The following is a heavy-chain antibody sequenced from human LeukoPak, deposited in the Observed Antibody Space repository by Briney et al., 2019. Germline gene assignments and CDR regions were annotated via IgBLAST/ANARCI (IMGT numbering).Heavy chain of an antibody. V-gene: IGHV4-34*01. CDR2: INHSGST. J-gene: IGHJ5*02. D-gene: IGHD4-23*01. CDR3: ARLKAVVILGWFDP. Sequence: SETLSLTCAVYGGSFSGYYWSWIRQPPGKGLEWFGEINHSGSTNYNPSLKSRVTISVDTSKNHFSLKLSSVTAADTAVYYCARLKAVVILGWFDPWGQGTLVTVSS. CDR1: GGSFSGYY.